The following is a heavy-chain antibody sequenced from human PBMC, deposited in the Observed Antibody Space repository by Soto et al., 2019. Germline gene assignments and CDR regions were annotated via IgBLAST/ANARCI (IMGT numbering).Heavy chain of an antibody. V-gene: IGHV4-39*01. J-gene: IGHJ4*02. CDR2: IYYSGST. Sequence: SETLSLTCTVSGGSISSSSYYWGWIRQPPGKGLEWIGSIYYSGSTYYNPSLKSRVTISVDTSKNQFSLKLSSVTAADTAVYYCARDGYYGSGRPIDYWGQGTLVTVSS. D-gene: IGHD3-10*01. CDR3: ARDGYYGSGRPIDY. CDR1: GGSISSSSYY.